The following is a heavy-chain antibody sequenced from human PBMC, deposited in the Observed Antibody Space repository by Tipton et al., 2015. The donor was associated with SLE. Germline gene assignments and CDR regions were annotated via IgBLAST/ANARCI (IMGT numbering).Heavy chain of an antibody. CDR2: IYSGGST. D-gene: IGHD4-11*01. Sequence: LSLTCTVSGGSISSYYWSWVRQAPGKGLEWVSVIYSGGSTYYADSVKGRFTISRDNSKNTLYLQMDSLRAEDTAVYYCARGGDYSNYVQRDWGQGTMVTVSS. J-gene: IGHJ3*01. V-gene: IGHV3-53*01. CDR1: GGSISSYY. CDR3: ARGGDYSNYVQRD.